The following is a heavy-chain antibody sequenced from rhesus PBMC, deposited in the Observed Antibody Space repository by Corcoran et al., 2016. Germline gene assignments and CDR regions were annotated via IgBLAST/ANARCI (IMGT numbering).Heavy chain of an antibody. J-gene: IGHJ5-2*02. CDR1: GASISSYW. CDR3: ATGGSYFYNSLDV. D-gene: IGHD3-16*01. CDR2: INGNRCST. Sequence: QVQLQESGAGLVKPSETLSLTGAVSGASISSYWWSWIRQPPGTGLQWMGEINGNRCSTYYNPSLKSRVTISKDASKIQFSLKLSSVTAADTAGYYCATGGSYFYNSLDVWGRGVLVTVSS. V-gene: IGHV4-80*01.